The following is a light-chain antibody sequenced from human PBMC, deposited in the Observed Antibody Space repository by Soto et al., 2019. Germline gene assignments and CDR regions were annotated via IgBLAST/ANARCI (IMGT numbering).Light chain of an antibody. J-gene: IGKJ1*01. V-gene: IGKV3-15*01. CDR1: QIISDT. CDR2: SAS. CDR3: QQYNNWPWT. Sequence: DIVFTQSPCTLSVSPRGRATLSCRASQIISDTLAWYQQKPGQAPRLLIYSASRGATGFPARFSGSGSGTDFTLTISSLQSEDFAVYYCQQYNNWPWTFGQGTKVDIK.